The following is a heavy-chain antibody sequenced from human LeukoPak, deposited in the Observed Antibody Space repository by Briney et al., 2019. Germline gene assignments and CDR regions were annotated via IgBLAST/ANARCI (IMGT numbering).Heavy chain of an antibody. J-gene: IGHJ4*02. CDR2: IRQDGSEK. Sequence: GALRLSCEVSGFTFTDFWMNWVRQAPGKGPEWVASIRQDGSEKTYVDSVKGRFTISRDNTKNSLSLQLNGLTAEDTAVYYCARDGTAPGLYFDLWGQGTLVTVSS. CDR1: GFTFTDFW. V-gene: IGHV3-7*01. D-gene: IGHD6-13*01. CDR3: ARDGTAPGLYFDL.